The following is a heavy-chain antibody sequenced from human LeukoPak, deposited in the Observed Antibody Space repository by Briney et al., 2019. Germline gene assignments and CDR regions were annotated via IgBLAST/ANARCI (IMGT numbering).Heavy chain of an antibody. CDR2: ITGSSTTI. D-gene: IGHD3-9*01. V-gene: IGHV3-48*02. J-gene: IGHJ6*02. CDR1: GFTFSSFS. Sequence: GGSLRLSCAASGFTFSSFSMNWVPQAPGKGLEWVSYITGSSTTIYSADSVKGRFTISRDNAKNSLYLQMNSLRDEDTAVYYCARGFNYDILTGYSPPYGMDVWGQGTTVTVSS. CDR3: ARGFNYDILTGYSPPYGMDV.